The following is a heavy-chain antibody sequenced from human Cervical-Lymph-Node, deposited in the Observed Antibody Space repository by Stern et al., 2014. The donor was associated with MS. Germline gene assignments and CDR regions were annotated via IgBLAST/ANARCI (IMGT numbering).Heavy chain of an antibody. CDR1: GGSISSSGYY. J-gene: IGHJ5*02. CDR2: IHDSGGT. V-gene: IGHV4-61*02. Sequence: VQLVESGPGLVKPSQTLSLTCTVSGGSISSSGYYWSWIRQPADKGLEWIGRIHDSGGTYYNPSLKSPVTISMEQAKNQVYLQLPSVTAADTAVYYCATTRWDLFTWNWFDPWGQGTLVTVSS. D-gene: IGHD1-26*01. CDR3: ATTRWDLFTWNWFDP.